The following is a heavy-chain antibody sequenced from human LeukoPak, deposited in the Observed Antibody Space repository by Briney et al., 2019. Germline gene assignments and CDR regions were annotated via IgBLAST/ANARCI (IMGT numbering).Heavy chain of an antibody. CDR3: ARLTYDSSGYYPWDAFDI. J-gene: IGHJ3*02. V-gene: IGHV1-18*01. CDR2: ISPYNGNT. CDR1: GYTFLHYD. Sequence: ASLKVSCKASGYTFLHYDFNWVRQAPGQGLEWVGWISPYNGNTKYTQSLQGRFTMTTDTSTTTAYLELRSLRSDDTAVYYCARLTYDSSGYYPWDAFDIWGQGTMVTVSS. D-gene: IGHD3-22*01.